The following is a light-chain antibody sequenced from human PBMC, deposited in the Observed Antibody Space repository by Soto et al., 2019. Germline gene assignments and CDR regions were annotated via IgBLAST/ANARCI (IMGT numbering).Light chain of an antibody. CDR3: SSYTSSSTLVI. CDR2: EVS. CDR1: SSDVGGWPH. J-gene: IGLJ2*01. Sequence: QSVLTQPASVSASPGQSITISCAGTSSDVGGWPHVSWYQQHPGKAPKLVIYEVSNRPSGVSNRFSGSKSGNTASLTISGLQAEDEADYYCSSYTSSSTLVIFGGGTKVTVL. V-gene: IGLV2-14*01.